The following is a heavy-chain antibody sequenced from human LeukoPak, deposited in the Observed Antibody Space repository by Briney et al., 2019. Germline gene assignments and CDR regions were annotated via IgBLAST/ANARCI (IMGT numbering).Heavy chain of an antibody. CDR1: GYTFTSYD. D-gene: IGHD6-19*01. CDR2: INPNSGGT. Sequence: ASVKVSCKASGYTFTSYDINWVRQAPGQGLEWMGWINPNSGGTNYAQKFQGRVTMTRDTSISTAYMELSRLRSDDTAVYYCARDQAGYSSGFSSNYWGQGTLVTVSS. CDR3: ARDQAGYSSGFSSNY. V-gene: IGHV1-2*02. J-gene: IGHJ4*02.